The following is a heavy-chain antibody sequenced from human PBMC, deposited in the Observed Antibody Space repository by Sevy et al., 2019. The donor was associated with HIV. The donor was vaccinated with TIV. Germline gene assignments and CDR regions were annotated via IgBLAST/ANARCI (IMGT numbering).Heavy chain of an antibody. J-gene: IGHJ1*01. CDR2: ISYDGNNK. V-gene: IGHV3-30*18. CDR3: ANYHNLWSEGGFLHH. Sequence: GGSLRLSCAASGFTFSSYAIYWVRQTPGKGLEWVAVISYDGNNKYYADSVKGRFIVSRDNSKNTLYAQMNSLRAEDTAVYYCANYHNLWSEGGFLHHWGQGTLVTVSS. D-gene: IGHD3-10*01. CDR1: GFTFSSYA.